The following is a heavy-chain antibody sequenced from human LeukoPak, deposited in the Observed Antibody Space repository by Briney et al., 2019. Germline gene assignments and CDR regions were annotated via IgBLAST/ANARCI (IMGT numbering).Heavy chain of an antibody. CDR1: GGSISSYY. Sequence: PSETLSLTCTVSGGSISSYYWSWIRQPPGKGLEWLGYIYYSGSTNYNPSLKSRVTISVDTSKNQFSLKLSSVTAADTAVYYCAREQQLVPGWFDPWGQGTLVTVSS. CDR3: AREQQLVPGWFDP. V-gene: IGHV4-59*01. CDR2: IYYSGST. D-gene: IGHD6-13*01. J-gene: IGHJ5*02.